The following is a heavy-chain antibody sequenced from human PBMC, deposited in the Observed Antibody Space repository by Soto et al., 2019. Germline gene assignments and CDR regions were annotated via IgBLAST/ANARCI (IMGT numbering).Heavy chain of an antibody. CDR1: GYSFTTSG. D-gene: IGHD3-16*01. Sequence: QAQLVQSGAEVKEPGASVKVSCKASGYSFTTSGITWVRQAPGQGHEWMGWISTYNGDTNYAQKLQVRVTLPTDTSTSTAYMELRSLRSDDTAVYYCARRLYADYGYWGQGTLVTVSS. CDR2: ISTYNGDT. V-gene: IGHV1-18*01. J-gene: IGHJ4*02. CDR3: ARRLYADYGY.